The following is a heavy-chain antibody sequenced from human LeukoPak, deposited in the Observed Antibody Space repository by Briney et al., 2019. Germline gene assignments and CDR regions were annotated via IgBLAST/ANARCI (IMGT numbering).Heavy chain of an antibody. CDR3: AAFGRGWRANRYYFDY. V-gene: IGHV1-18*01. Sequence: ASVKVSCKASGYTFTSYGISWVRQAPGQGLEWMGWISAYNGNTNYAQKLQGRVTMTTDTSTGTAYMELRGLRSDDTAVYYCAAFGRGWRANRYYFDYWGQGTLVTVSS. J-gene: IGHJ4*02. D-gene: IGHD3-22*01. CDR2: ISAYNGNT. CDR1: GYTFTSYG.